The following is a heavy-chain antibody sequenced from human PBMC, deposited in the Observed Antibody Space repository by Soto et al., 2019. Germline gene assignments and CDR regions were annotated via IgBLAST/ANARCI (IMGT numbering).Heavy chain of an antibody. CDR2: IFPADSDT. D-gene: IGHD2-15*01. CDR3: ASSVVVPSTMNYFDS. J-gene: IGHJ4*02. CDR1: GYSFSNYW. Sequence: PWESLKISCTGSGYSFSNYWIAWVRQMPGKGLEWMGIIFPADSDTKYSPSFQGQVTISADKSISTAYLQWSSLKASDTAMYYCASSVVVPSTMNYFDSWGQRSLVTVSS. V-gene: IGHV5-51*01.